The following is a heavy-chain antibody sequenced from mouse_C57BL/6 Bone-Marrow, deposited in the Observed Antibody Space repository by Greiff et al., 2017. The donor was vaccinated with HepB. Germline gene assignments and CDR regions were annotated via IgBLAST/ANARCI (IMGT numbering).Heavy chain of an antibody. J-gene: IGHJ3*01. Sequence: EVKLMESGGGLVKPGGSLKLSCAASGFTFSDYGMHWVRQAPEKGLEWVAYISSGSSTIYYADTVKGRFTISRDNAKNTLFLQMTSLRSEDTAMYYCASDYYYGSSYGAYWGQGTLVTVSA. CDR2: ISSGSSTI. CDR3: ASDYYYGSSYGAY. V-gene: IGHV5-17*01. CDR1: GFTFSDYG. D-gene: IGHD1-1*01.